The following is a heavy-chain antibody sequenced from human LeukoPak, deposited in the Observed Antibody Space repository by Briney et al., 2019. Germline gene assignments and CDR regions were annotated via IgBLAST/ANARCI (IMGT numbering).Heavy chain of an antibody. CDR3: ARDPRMGGPPSGYYEL. CDR2: ISSDGSST. CDR1: GFTFSDYP. Sequence: GGSLRLSCAASGFTFSDYPMHWARQAPGKGLEYVSAISSDGSSTYYADSVKGRFTISRDNSKNTLYLQMGSLRDEDMAVYYCARDPRMGGPPSGYYELWGQGTLVTVSS. V-gene: IGHV3-64*02. D-gene: IGHD6-25*01. J-gene: IGHJ1*01.